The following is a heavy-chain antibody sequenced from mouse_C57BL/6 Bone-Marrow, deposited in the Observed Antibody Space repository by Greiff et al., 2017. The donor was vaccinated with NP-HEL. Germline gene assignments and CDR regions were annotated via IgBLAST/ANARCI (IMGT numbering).Heavy chain of an antibody. Sequence: QVQLQQPGAELVKPGASVKLSCTASGYTFNSYWMHWVKQRPGRGLEWIGRIDPKSGGTKYNEKFKSKATLTVYKPSSTAYLQLSSLTSEDAAVYDCARGDDGSSYWFAYWGQGTLVTVSA. D-gene: IGHD1-1*01. CDR1: GYTFNSYW. CDR2: IDPKSGGT. CDR3: ARGDDGSSYWFAY. V-gene: IGHV1-72*01. J-gene: IGHJ3*01.